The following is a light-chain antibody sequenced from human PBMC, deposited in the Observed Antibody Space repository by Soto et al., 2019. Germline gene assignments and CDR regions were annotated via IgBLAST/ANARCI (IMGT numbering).Light chain of an antibody. J-gene: IGKJ1*01. V-gene: IGKV1-5*01. CDR2: DAS. CDR3: QQSNSYPGT. CDR1: QDIVNW. Sequence: DIQMTQSPSTLSASVGDRVTITCRASQDIVNWLAWYQHTPGKAPQLLIFDASTLQSGVPSRFIGSASGTEYTLNINNQQPDDLGTYFCQQSNSYPGTFGQWTKVEIK.